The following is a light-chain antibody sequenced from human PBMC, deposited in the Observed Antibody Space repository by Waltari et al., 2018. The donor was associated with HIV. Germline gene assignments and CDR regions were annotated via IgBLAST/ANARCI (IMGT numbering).Light chain of an antibody. CDR3: HSRDTNSDHYV. Sequence: SSELTQDPVVSVALGQTINITCQGDSLRSFFANWYQQRPGQAPVLVVYVANRRPSGIPDRFSASNSGNTSSLIISDSQAVDEADYYCHSRDTNSDHYVFGGGTRVIV. J-gene: IGLJ1*01. CDR1: SLRSFF. CDR2: VAN. V-gene: IGLV3-19*01.